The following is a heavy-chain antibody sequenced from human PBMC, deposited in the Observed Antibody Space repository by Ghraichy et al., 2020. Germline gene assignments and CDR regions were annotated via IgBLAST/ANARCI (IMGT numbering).Heavy chain of an antibody. V-gene: IGHV2-5*02. CDR2: IYWDDDK. J-gene: IGHJ3*02. CDR1: GFSLSTSGVG. CDR3: AHHQFLDAADHYRGDAFDI. D-gene: IGHD3-10*01. Sequence: SGPTLVKPTQTLTLTCTFSGFSLSTSGVGVGWIRQPPGKALEWLALIYWDDDKRYSPSLKSRLTITKDTSKNQVVLTMTNMDPVDTATYYCAHHQFLDAADHYRGDAFDIWGQGTMVTVSS.